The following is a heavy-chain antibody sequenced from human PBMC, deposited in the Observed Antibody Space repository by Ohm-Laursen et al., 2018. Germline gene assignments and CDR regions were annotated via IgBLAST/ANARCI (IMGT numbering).Heavy chain of an antibody. CDR3: TLGEDGYPFDS. CDR2: ISASVNST. Sequence: SLRLSCTASGFTFSTYWMSWVRQAPGKGLEWVSTISASVNSTYYADSVKGRFTISRHNSKNTLYLQMNSLRAEDTALYSCTLGEDGYPFDSWGQGTLVTVSS. J-gene: IGHJ4*02. V-gene: IGHV3-23*01. CDR1: GFTFSTYW. D-gene: IGHD5-24*01.